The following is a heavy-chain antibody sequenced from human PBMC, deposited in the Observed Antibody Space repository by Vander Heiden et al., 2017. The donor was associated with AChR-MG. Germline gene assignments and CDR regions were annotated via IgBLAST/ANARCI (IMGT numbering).Heavy chain of an antibody. J-gene: IGHJ4*02. V-gene: IGHV1-69*01. Sequence: QVQLVQSGAEVKKPGSSVKVACKASGGTFSSYAISWVRQAPGQGLEWMGGIIRIFGTANYAQKFQGRVTITADESTSTAYMELSSLRSEDTAVYYCARPPYNWNDHGYFDYWGQGTLVTVSS. D-gene: IGHD1-20*01. CDR3: ARPPYNWNDHGYFDY. CDR1: GGTFSSYA. CDR2: IIRIFGTA.